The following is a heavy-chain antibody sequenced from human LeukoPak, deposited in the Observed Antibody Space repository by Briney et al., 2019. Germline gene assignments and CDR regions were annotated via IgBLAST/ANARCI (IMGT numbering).Heavy chain of an antibody. Sequence: SGTLSLTCAVSGGSISSSNWWSWVRQPPGKGLEWIGEINHSGSTNYNPSLKSRVTISVDTSKNQFSLKLSSVTAADTAVYYCARIYDFWRDYIFDYWGQGTLVTVSS. CDR3: ARIYDFWRDYIFDY. V-gene: IGHV4-4*02. CDR1: GGSISSSNW. J-gene: IGHJ4*02. CDR2: INHSGST. D-gene: IGHD3-3*01.